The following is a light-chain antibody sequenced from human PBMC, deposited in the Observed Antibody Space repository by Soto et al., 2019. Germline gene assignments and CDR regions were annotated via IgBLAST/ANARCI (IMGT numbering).Light chain of an antibody. CDR3: GSYTTSNTLV. V-gene: IGLV2-14*03. Sequence: QSALTQPASVSGSPGQSITISCTGTSSDVGGYNYVSWYQHYPGKAPKLVIYDVTTRPSGVSNRFSASKSGNTASLTISRLQADDEADYYCGSYTTSNTLVFGTGTKLTVL. J-gene: IGLJ1*01. CDR2: DVT. CDR1: SSDVGGYNY.